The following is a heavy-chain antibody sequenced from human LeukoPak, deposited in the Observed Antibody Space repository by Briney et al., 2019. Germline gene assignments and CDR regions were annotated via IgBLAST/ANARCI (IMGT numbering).Heavy chain of an antibody. CDR2: ISGSGGST. D-gene: IGHD6-13*01. Sequence: GGSLRLSCAASGFTVSSYAMCWVRQAPGKGLEWVSGISGSGGSTYYLDSVKGRFTISRDNSKNTLYLQMNSLRAEDTAVYYCAKDFDGSTWFGRNYMDVWGKGTTVTVSS. V-gene: IGHV3-23*01. J-gene: IGHJ6*03. CDR1: GFTVSSYA. CDR3: AKDFDGSTWFGRNYMDV.